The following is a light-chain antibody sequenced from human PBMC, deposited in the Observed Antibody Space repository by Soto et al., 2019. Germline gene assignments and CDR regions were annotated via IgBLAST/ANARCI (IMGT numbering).Light chain of an antibody. V-gene: IGLV2-14*01. J-gene: IGLJ2*01. CDR2: EVT. CDR1: SSDVGSYHY. Sequence: QSALTQPASVSGSPGQSITISCTGTSSDVGSYHYVSWYQQFPGEAPTLMIYEVTKRPSGISNRFSGSKSGNTASLTISELQAEDEADYYCSSYGRSSLIFGGGTKLTVL. CDR3: SSYGRSSLI.